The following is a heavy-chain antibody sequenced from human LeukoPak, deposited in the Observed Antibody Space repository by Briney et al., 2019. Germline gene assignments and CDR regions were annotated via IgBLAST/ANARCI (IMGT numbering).Heavy chain of an antibody. CDR3: AKGDLSWDPLGYFDY. J-gene: IGHJ4*02. Sequence: GGSLRLSCAASGFTFSSYGMSWVRQAPGKGLEWVSAISGSGGSTYYADSVKGRFTISRDNSKNALYLQMNSLRAEDTAVYYCAKGDLSWDPLGYFDYWGQGTLVTVSS. D-gene: IGHD1-26*01. V-gene: IGHV3-23*01. CDR2: ISGSGGST. CDR1: GFTFSSYG.